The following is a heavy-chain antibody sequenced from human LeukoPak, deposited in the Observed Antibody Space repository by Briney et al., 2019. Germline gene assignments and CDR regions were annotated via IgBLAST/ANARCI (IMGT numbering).Heavy chain of an antibody. V-gene: IGHV1-2*06. J-gene: IGHJ4*02. D-gene: IGHD2-15*01. CDR1: GYTFTVYY. CDR3: ARVPPKSLVAAPPDY. CDR2: INPNSGGT. Sequence: ASVKLSCKASGYTFTVYYMHWVREAPGQGLEWMGRINPNSGGTNYAQKFQGTVTMTRDTSISTAYMELSRLRSDDTAVYYCARVPPKSLVAAPPDYWGQGTLVTVSS.